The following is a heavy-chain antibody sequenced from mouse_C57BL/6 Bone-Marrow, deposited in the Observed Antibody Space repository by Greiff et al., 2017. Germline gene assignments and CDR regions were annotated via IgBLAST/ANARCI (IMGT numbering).Heavy chain of an antibody. J-gene: IGHJ1*03. D-gene: IGHD2-3*01. CDR2: IDPSDSYT. V-gene: IGHV1-59*01. CDR3: ARFSDGYYPHWYFDV. Sequence: QVQLKQPGAELVRPGTSVKLSCKASGYTFTSYWMHWVKQRPGQGLEWIGVIDPSDSYTNYNQKFKGKATLTVDTSSSTAYMQLSSLTSEDSAVYYCARFSDGYYPHWYFDVWGTGTTVTVSS. CDR1: GYTFTSYW.